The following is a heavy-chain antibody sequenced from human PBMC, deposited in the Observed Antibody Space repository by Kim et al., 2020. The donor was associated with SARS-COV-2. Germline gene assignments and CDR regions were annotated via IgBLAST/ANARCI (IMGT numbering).Heavy chain of an antibody. D-gene: IGHD6-13*01. Sequence: SETLSLTCAVYGGSFSGYYWSWIRQPPGKGLEWIGEINHSGSTNYNPSLKSRVTISVDTSKNQFSLKLSSGTAADTAVYYCARSFVAAAGRSRFDYWGQG. J-gene: IGHJ4*02. CDR2: INHSGST. CDR1: GGSFSGYY. CDR3: ARSFVAAAGRSRFDY. V-gene: IGHV4-34*01.